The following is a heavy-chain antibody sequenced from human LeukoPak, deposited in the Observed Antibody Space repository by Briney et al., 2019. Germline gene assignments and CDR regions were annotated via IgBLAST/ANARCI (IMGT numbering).Heavy chain of an antibody. CDR3: AGTRRYCSGGSCYNWFDP. V-gene: IGHV4-61*02. CDR1: GGSISSDTYY. J-gene: IGHJ5*02. CDR2: IYASGNT. D-gene: IGHD2-15*01. Sequence: SETLSLTXTVSGGSISSDTYYWSWIRQPAGKGLEWIGRIYASGNTNYSPSLKGRVTISVDTSKNQFSLKLNSVTAADTAVYYCAGTRRYCSGGSCYNWFDPWGQGTLVTVSS.